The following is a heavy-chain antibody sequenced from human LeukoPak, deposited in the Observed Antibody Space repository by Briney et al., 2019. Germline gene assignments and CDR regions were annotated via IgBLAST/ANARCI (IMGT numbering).Heavy chain of an antibody. CDR2: ISGSGGST. CDR3: AKGQNRAVVLAANLGAFDY. CDR1: GFTFSSYA. V-gene: IGHV3-23*01. J-gene: IGHJ4*02. Sequence: GGSLRLSCAASGFTFSSYAMSWVRQAPGKGLEWVSAISGSGGSTYYADSVKGRFTISRGNSKNTLYLQMNSLRAEDTAVYYCAKGQNRAVVLAANLGAFDYWGQGTLVTVSS. D-gene: IGHD1-26*01.